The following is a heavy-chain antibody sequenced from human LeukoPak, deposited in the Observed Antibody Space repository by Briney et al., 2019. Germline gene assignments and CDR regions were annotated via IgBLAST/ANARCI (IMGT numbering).Heavy chain of an antibody. D-gene: IGHD2-15*01. CDR2: MKQDGSEK. V-gene: IGHV3-7*01. CDR3: AREVVAATPGAFDI. CDR1: GFTFSSYW. J-gene: IGHJ3*02. Sequence: SGGSLRLSCAASGFTFSSYWMTWVRQAPGKGLEWVANMKQDGSEKYYVDSVKGRFTISRDNTKNSMFLQMSSLRAEDTAVYYCAREVVAATPGAFDIWGQGTMVTVSS.